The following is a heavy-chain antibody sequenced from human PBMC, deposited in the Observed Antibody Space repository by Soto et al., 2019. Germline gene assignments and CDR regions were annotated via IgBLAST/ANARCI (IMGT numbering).Heavy chain of an antibody. J-gene: IGHJ4*02. CDR1: GGSISSYY. D-gene: IGHD6-13*01. Sequence: SETLSLTCTVSGGSISSYYWSWIRQPPGKGLEWIGYIYYSGSTNYNPSLKSRVTISVDTSKNQFSLKLSSVTAADTAVYYCARTSGLHSSSTLGYWGQGTLVTVSS. CDR3: ARTSGLHSSSTLGY. CDR2: IYYSGST. V-gene: IGHV4-59*01.